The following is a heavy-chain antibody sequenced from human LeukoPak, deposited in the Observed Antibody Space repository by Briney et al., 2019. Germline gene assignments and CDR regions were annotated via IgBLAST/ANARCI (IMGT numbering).Heavy chain of an antibody. CDR2: IYFSGST. V-gene: IGHV4-59*01. CDR1: GGSISNYF. CDR3: ARLAYCGADCYLPDY. D-gene: IGHD2-21*02. J-gene: IGHJ4*02. Sequence: SETLSLTCTVSGGSISNYFCSWFQQPPPKGRDWIGRIYFSGSTNYNPPLKSRATTSVDTSTNQISLKLTAVTAAGTAVYYCARLAYCGADCYLPDYWGERTLVTLSS.